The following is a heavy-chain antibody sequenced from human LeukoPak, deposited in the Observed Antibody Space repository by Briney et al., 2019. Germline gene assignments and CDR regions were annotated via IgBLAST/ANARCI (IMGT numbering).Heavy chain of an antibody. CDR3: ARAGIAAAYFEH. D-gene: IGHD6-13*01. J-gene: IGHJ1*01. Sequence: GGSLRLSCAASGVSFSIYGMHGVRQAPRRGLERVSYISSSGSTIYYADSVKGRFTISRDNAKNSLYLQMNSLRAEDTAVYYCARAGIAAAYFEHWGQGTLVTVSS. V-gene: IGHV3-48*04. CDR1: GVSFSIYG. CDR2: ISSSGSTI.